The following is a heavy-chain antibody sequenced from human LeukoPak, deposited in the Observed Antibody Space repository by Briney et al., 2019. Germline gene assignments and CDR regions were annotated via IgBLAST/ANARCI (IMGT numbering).Heavy chain of an antibody. CDR1: GFSLSSYA. D-gene: IGHD6-13*01. Sequence: GGSLRLSCAASGFSLSSYAMSWVRQAPGKGLEWVSAISGSGGSTYYADSVKGRFTISRDNSKNTLYLQMNSLRAEDTAVYYCAKGQGLIAAAGTVWGQGTLVTVSS. J-gene: IGHJ4*02. V-gene: IGHV3-23*01. CDR2: ISGSGGST. CDR3: AKGQGLIAAAGTV.